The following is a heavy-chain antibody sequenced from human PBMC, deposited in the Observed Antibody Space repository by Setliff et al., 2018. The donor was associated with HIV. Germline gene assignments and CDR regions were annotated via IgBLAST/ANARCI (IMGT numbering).Heavy chain of an antibody. V-gene: IGHV4-59*11. Sequence: SETLSLTCTVPGGSINDQYFSWIRQPPGKGLEWIGSIDYSESTKYNPSLNSRGTISLDKPKNELSLKLTSVTAADTAVYYCARGTIWFGELNYFDYWGQGTLVTVSS. CDR2: IDYSEST. CDR1: GGSINDQY. CDR3: ARGTIWFGELNYFDY. D-gene: IGHD3-10*01. J-gene: IGHJ4*02.